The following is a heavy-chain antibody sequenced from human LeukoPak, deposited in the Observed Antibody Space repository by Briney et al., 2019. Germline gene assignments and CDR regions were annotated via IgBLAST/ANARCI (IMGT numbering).Heavy chain of an antibody. J-gene: IGHJ3*02. D-gene: IGHD3-10*02. CDR2: MSGSGGRT. V-gene: IGHV3-23*01. CDR3: AKDSPPLFGELSNAFDI. Sequence: PGGSLRLSCAASGFTFSSYAMSWVRQAPGKGLEWVSGMSGSGGRTYYADSVKGRFTISRDNSKNTLYLQMNSLRAEDTAVYYCAKDSPPLFGELSNAFDIWGQGTMVTVSS. CDR1: GFTFSSYA.